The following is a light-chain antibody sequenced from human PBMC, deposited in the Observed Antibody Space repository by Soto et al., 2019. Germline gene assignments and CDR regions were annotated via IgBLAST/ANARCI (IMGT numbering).Light chain of an antibody. V-gene: IGKV3-11*01. Sequence: VLTQSPATLSLSPGERATLSCRASLSVSVYLAWYQQKPGQAPRLLISDASNRATGIPDRFSGSGSGTDFTLTISSLEPEDFAVYYCRQRQDWPPITFGQGTRLEIK. CDR1: LSVSVY. CDR2: DAS. J-gene: IGKJ5*01. CDR3: RQRQDWPPIT.